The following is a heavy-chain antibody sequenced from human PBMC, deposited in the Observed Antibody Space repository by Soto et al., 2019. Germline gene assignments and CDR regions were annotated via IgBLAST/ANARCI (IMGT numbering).Heavy chain of an antibody. CDR3: ARALGYCSSTSCYGVYGMDV. Sequence: PSETLSLTCTVSGGSFFGYYWIWIRQPPGKGLEWIGYIYYSGSTNYNPSLKSRVTISVDTSKSQFSLKLSSVTAADTAVYHCARALGYCSSTSCYGVYGMDVWGQGTTVTVSS. D-gene: IGHD2-2*01. CDR1: GGSFFGYY. CDR2: IYYSGST. J-gene: IGHJ6*02. V-gene: IGHV4-59*01.